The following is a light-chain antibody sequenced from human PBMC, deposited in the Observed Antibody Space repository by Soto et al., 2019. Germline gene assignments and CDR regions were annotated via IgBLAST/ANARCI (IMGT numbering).Light chain of an antibody. V-gene: IGLV3-1*01. J-gene: IGLJ2*01. CDR3: QAWDSNTVV. Sequence: SYELTQPPSVSVSPGQTASITCSGDKLGDKYASWYQQKPGQSPVLLIYQAGRRPSGIPDRFSGSNSGNTATLIISGTQAMDEADYYCQAWDSNTVVFGGGTKLTVL. CDR2: QAG. CDR1: KLGDKY.